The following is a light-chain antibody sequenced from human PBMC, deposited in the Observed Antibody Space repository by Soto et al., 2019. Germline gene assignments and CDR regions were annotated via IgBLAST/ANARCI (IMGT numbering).Light chain of an antibody. CDR2: KNN. V-gene: IGLV1-47*01. CDR3: AAWDDSLSGYV. J-gene: IGLJ1*01. Sequence: QSLLTQPASSSRTPGQRVTISCSGSSSNIGSNYVYWYQQLPGTAPKLLIYKNNQRPSGVPDRFTGSKSGTSASLAISGLRSEDEADYYCAAWDDSLSGYVFGTGTKVTVL. CDR1: SSNIGSNY.